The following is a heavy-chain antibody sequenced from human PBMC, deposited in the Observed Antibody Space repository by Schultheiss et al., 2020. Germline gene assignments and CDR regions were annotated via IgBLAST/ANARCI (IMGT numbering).Heavy chain of an antibody. CDR3: ARERGIGITIFGVPSYYYGMDV. CDR1: GYTFTGYY. Sequence: ASVKVSCKASGYTFTGYYMHWVRQAPGQGLEWMGWINPNSGGTNYAQKFQGWVTMTRDTSISTAYMELSSLRSEDTAVYYCARERGIGITIFGVPSYYYGMDVWGQGTTVTVSS. V-gene: IGHV1-2*04. D-gene: IGHD3-3*01. CDR2: INPNSGGT. J-gene: IGHJ6*02.